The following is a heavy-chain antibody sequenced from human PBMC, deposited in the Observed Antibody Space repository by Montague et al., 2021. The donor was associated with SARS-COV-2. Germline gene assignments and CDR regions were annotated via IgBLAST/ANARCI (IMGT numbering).Heavy chain of an antibody. V-gene: IGHV4-34*01. Sequence: ETLSLTCAVYGGSLSGYYWSWIRQPPEKGLEWIGEINHSANTKYNPSLKSPVTISIDTSKNQFSLKMTSVTAADTATYYCASGIYPSGSYYNRYYCGLNIWGPGTTVIVSS. CDR1: GGSLSGYY. CDR3: ASGIYPSGSYYNRYYCGLNI. D-gene: IGHD3-10*01. CDR2: INHSANT. J-gene: IGHJ6*02.